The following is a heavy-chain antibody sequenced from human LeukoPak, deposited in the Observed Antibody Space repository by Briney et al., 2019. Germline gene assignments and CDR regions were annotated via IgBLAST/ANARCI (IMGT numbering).Heavy chain of an antibody. CDR2: IYYNGST. D-gene: IGHD2-15*01. V-gene: IGHV4-39*01. Sequence: SETLSLTCTDSGDSLSISIYYCGSVRQPPGTGLGWHGCIYYNGSTYYNPYLKSRLTISVDTSKNQFSLKLSSVTAADTAVYYCALTPVCGGRGYLYWGQGTLVTVSS. CDR1: GDSLSISIYY. J-gene: IGHJ4*02. CDR3: ALTPVCGGRGYLY.